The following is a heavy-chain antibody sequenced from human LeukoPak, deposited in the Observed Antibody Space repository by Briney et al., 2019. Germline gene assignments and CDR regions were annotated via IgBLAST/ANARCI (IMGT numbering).Heavy chain of an antibody. V-gene: IGHV3-33*01. Sequence: PGGSLRLSCAASGFTFSSYVMHWVRQAPGKGLEWVAVIWSDGSNKYYSDSVKGRFTISRDNSKNTLYLQMNSLRAEDTAVYYCARDFCSGGSCYPDASDIWGQGTMVTVSS. CDR1: GFTFSSYV. J-gene: IGHJ3*02. CDR3: ARDFCSGGSCYPDASDI. D-gene: IGHD2-15*01. CDR2: IWSDGSNK.